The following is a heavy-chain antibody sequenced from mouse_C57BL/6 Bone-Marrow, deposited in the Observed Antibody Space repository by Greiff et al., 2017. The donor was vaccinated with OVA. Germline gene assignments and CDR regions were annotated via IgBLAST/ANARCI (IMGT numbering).Heavy chain of an antibody. J-gene: IGHJ1*03. V-gene: IGHV8-8*01. CDR1: GFSLSTFGMG. Sequence: QVTLKESGPGILQPSQTLSLTCSFSGFSLSTFGMGVGWIRQPSGKGLEWLAHIWWGDAKYYNQALKSRLTISKDTTKNPIVLKIANVETADTAAYYCARTHYFRKGFDVWGTGTTLTVSS. CDR3: ARTHYFRKGFDV. CDR2: IWWGDAK. D-gene: IGHD1-2*01.